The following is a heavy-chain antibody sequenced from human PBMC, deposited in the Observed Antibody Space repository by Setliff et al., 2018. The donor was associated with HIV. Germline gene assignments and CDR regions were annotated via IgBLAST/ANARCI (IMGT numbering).Heavy chain of an antibody. Sequence: ASVKVSCKASGYTFTSYYMHWVRQAPGQGLEWMGIINPSGGSTSYAQKFQGRVTMTRDASTSTVYMELSSLRSEDTAVYYCARDGVRGYDSSGYLFSWVRRFHHDYYYYYMDVWGKGTTVTVSS. CDR2: INPSGGST. CDR1: GYTFTSYY. CDR3: ARDGVRGYDSSGYLFSWVRRFHHDYYYYYMDV. V-gene: IGHV1-46*01. D-gene: IGHD3-22*01. J-gene: IGHJ6*03.